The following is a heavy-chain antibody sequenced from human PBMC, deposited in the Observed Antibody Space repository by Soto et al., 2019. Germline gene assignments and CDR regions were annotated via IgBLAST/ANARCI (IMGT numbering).Heavy chain of an antibody. V-gene: IGHV4-34*01. J-gene: IGHJ6*02. D-gene: IGHD5-18*01. Sequence: PSETLSLTCAVYGGSFSGYYWRWIRQPPRKGLEWIGEINHSGSTNYNPSLKSRVTISVDTSKNQFSLTLSSVTAADTAVYYCARRDEDTAMVRDYYYYGMDVWGQGTTVTVSS. CDR1: GGSFSGYY. CDR3: ARRDEDTAMVRDYYYYGMDV. CDR2: INHSGST.